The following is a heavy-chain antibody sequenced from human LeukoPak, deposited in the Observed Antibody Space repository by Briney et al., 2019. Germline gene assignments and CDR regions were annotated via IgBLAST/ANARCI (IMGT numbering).Heavy chain of an antibody. V-gene: IGHV3-74*03. CDR2: IISDGSST. D-gene: IGHD1-26*01. CDR1: GFTFSRFW. CDR3: ARELGATFDY. Sequence: GGSPRLSCAASGFTFSRFWMHWVRQAPGKGLEWVSRIISDGSSTTSADSVKGRFTSSRDNAKNTLYLQMNSLRAEDTAVYYCARELGATFDYWGQGTLVTVSS. J-gene: IGHJ4*02.